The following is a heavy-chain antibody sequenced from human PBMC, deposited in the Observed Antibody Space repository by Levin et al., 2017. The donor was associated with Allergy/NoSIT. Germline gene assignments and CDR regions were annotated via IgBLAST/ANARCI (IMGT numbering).Heavy chain of an antibody. Sequence: QPGGSLRLSCAVSGFTFSNYGFHWVRQAPGRGLEWVAVIWSDGSDKYYADSVKGRFTISRDNSKNTLFLQMNSLRAEDTAVYYCARGKEANGWELPTGGMDGWGQGTTVTVSS. CDR1: GFTFSNYG. V-gene: IGHV3-33*01. CDR3: ARGKEANGWELPTGGMDG. D-gene: IGHD1-26*01. J-gene: IGHJ6*02. CDR2: IWSDGSDK.